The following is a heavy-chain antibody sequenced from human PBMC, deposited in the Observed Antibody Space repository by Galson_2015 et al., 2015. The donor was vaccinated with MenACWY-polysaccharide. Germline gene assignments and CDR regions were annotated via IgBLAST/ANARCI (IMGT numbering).Heavy chain of an antibody. Sequence: LTCAVSGYSISSGYYWGWIRQPPGTGLEWIGSIYHSGSTYYNPSLKSRVTISVDTSKNQFSLNLSSVTAADTAVYYCTRVEKYSGSYYILHWGQGTLVTVSS. CDR3: TRVEKYSGSYYILH. CDR1: GYSISSGYY. J-gene: IGHJ4*02. CDR2: IYHSGST. V-gene: IGHV4-38-2*01. D-gene: IGHD1-26*01.